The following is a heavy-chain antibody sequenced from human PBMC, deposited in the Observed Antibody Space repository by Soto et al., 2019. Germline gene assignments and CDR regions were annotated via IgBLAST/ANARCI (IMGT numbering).Heavy chain of an antibody. CDR3: AKTRGAMIYAISVYGMDV. Sequence: EVKLLESGGGFIHPGGSLSLSCAASGFSFSSFAMNWVRQAPGKGLEWVSIISGSADSTFYADSVKGRFTISRDNSKSTLYLQINSLRAEDTAVYYCAKTRGAMIYAISVYGMDVWGQGTTVTVSS. CDR2: ISGSADST. CDR1: GFSFSSFA. V-gene: IGHV3-23*01. D-gene: IGHD2-8*01. J-gene: IGHJ6*02.